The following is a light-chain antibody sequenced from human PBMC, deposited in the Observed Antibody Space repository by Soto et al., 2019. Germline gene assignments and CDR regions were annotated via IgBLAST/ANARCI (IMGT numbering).Light chain of an antibody. CDR2: AAS. J-gene: IGKJ3*01. Sequence: DIQMTQSPSSLSASVGDRVTISCRASQGISNYLAWYQQKPGKAPRLLIYAASSLQSGLSFRFTGSGSGTDFTLTISSLQPEDVATYYCQNYNWPPFTFGPWTKV. CDR1: QGISNY. V-gene: IGKV1-27*01. CDR3: QNYNWPPFT.